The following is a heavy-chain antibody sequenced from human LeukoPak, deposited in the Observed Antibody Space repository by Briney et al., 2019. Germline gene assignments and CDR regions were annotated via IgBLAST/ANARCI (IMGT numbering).Heavy chain of an antibody. J-gene: IGHJ5*02. D-gene: IGHD3-3*01. V-gene: IGHV1-8*03. CDR2: MNPNSGNT. CDR3: ARARQITIFGVVTRRWFDP. Sequence: ASVKVSCKASGYTFTSYDINWVRQATGQGLEWMGWMNPNSGNTGYAQKFQGRVTITRNTSISTAYMELSSLRSEDTAVYYCARARQITIFGVVTRRWFDPWGQGTLVTVSS. CDR1: GYTFTSYD.